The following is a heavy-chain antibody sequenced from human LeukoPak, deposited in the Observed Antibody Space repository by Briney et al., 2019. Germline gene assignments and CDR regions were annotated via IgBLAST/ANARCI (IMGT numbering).Heavy chain of an antibody. CDR2: MNPNSGNT. Sequence: ASVKVSCKASGYTFTSYDINWVRQATGQGLEWMGWMNPNSGNTGYAQKFQGRVTMTRNTSISTAYMELSSLRSEDTAVYYCARDRGYSYGFAFDVWGQGTMVTVSS. D-gene: IGHD5-18*01. V-gene: IGHV1-8*01. CDR3: ARDRGYSYGFAFDV. J-gene: IGHJ3*01. CDR1: GYTFTSYD.